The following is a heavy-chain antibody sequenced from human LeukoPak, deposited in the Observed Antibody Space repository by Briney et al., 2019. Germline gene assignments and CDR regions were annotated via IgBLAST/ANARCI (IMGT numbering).Heavy chain of an antibody. V-gene: IGHV5-51*01. CDR3: ARLLTYYYDSSGYIDY. CDR2: IYPGDPDT. D-gene: IGHD3-22*01. Sequence: GESLKISCKGSGYSFTSYWIGWVRQMPGKGLEWMGIIYPGDPDTRYSPSFQGQVTIPADKSISTAYLQWSSLKASDTAMYYCARLLTYYYDSSGYIDYWGQGTLVTVSS. J-gene: IGHJ4*02. CDR1: GYSFTSYW.